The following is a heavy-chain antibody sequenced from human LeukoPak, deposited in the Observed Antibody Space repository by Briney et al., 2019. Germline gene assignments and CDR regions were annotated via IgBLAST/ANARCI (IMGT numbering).Heavy chain of an antibody. CDR1: GFTFSSYG. CDR2: IYSGGST. V-gene: IGHV3-66*01. CDR3: ATNTDYYDSSGYFGY. J-gene: IGHJ4*02. Sequence: GSLRLSCAASGFTFSSYGMSWVRQAPGKGLEWVSVIYSGGSTYYADSVKGRFTISRDNSKNTLYLQMNSLRAEDTAVYYCATNTDYYDSSGYFGYWGQGTLVTVSS. D-gene: IGHD3-22*01.